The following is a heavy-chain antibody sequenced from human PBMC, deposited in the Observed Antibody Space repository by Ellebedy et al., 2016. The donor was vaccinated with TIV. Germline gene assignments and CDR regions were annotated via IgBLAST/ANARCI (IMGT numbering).Heavy chain of an antibody. V-gene: IGHV1-69*04. D-gene: IGHD3-16*01. Sequence: AASVKVSCKASAGTFSSYAISWVRQAPGQGLEWMGRIIPILGIANYAQKFQGRVTITADKSTSTAYMELSSLRSEDTAVYYCARVKALGTRAVYWGQGTLVTVSS. CDR1: AGTFSSYA. CDR2: IIPILGIA. J-gene: IGHJ4*02. CDR3: ARVKALGTRAVY.